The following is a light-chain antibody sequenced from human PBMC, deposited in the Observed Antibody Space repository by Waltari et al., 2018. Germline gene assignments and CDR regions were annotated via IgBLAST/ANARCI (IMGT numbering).Light chain of an antibody. V-gene: IGLV2-14*01. CDR3: SSYTTSSTRV. CDR2: EVS. CDR1: SSDVGGYNP. J-gene: IGLJ3*02. Sequence: QSALTQPASVSGSPGQSITISCTGTSSDVGGYNPVSWYQQHPGKAPKLMIFEVSNRPSGVSNRFSGSKSGNTASLSISGLQAEDEADYYCSSYTTSSTRVFGGGTKLTVL.